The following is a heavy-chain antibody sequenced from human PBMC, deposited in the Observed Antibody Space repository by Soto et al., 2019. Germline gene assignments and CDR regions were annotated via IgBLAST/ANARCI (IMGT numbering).Heavy chain of an antibody. J-gene: IGHJ4*02. CDR1: GFTFSNYD. Sequence: EVQLLESGGGLVQPGGSLGLSCVASGFTFSNYDMNWVRQAPGKGLEWVSYISGSGDDTDYADSVKGRFTISRDSSKNTLYLQMNSLRAEDTALYYCAKDRAVVGTRTSGGFDCWGQGTLVTVSS. V-gene: IGHV3-23*01. CDR3: AKDRAVVGTRTSGGFDC. CDR2: ISGSGDDT. D-gene: IGHD6-19*01.